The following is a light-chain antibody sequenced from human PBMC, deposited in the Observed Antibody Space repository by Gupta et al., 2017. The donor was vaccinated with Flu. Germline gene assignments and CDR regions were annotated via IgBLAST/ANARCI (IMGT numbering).Light chain of an antibody. V-gene: IGKV3-20*01. CDR1: QSITSGS. CDR2: GAS. Sequence: GTLSLSPGERATLSCRASQSITSGSLAWYQQKPGQAPRLLIYGASGRATDIPDRFSGSGSGTDFTLTISRLEPEDFAVYYCQQYGSSPRITFGQGTRLEIK. CDR3: QQYGSSPRIT. J-gene: IGKJ5*01.